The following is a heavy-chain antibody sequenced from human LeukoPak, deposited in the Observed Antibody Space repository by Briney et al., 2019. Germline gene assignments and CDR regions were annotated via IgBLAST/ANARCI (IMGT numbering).Heavy chain of an antibody. Sequence: SETLSLTCTVSGGSISSYYWSWIRQPPGKGLEWIGYIYYSGSTNYNPSLKSRVTISVDTSKNQFSLKLSSVTAADAAVYYCARDMFGELNDAFDIWGQGTMVTVSS. J-gene: IGHJ3*02. D-gene: IGHD3-10*02. CDR1: GGSISSYY. CDR3: ARDMFGELNDAFDI. V-gene: IGHV4-59*01. CDR2: IYYSGST.